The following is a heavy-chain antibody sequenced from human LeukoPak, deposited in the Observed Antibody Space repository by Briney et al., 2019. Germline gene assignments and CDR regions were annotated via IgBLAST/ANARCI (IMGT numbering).Heavy chain of an antibody. CDR3: ARAGSGYDGYYYYYMDV. CDR2: IIPIFGTA. D-gene: IGHD5-12*01. Sequence: ASVKVSCKASGGTFSSYAISWVRQAPGRGLEWMGGIIPIFGTANYAQKFQGRVTITTDESTSTAYMELSSLRSEDTAVYYCARAGSGYDGYYYYYMDVWGKGTTVTVSS. CDR1: GGTFSSYA. V-gene: IGHV1-69*05. J-gene: IGHJ6*03.